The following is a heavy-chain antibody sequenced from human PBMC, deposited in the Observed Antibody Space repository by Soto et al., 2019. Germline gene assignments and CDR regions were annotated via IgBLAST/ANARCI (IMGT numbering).Heavy chain of an antibody. V-gene: IGHV4-30-2*01. CDR1: GGSISSGGYS. Sequence: PSETLSLTCAVSGGSISSGGYSWSWIRQPPGKGLEWIGYIYHSGSTYYNPSLKSRVTISADRSKNQFSLKLSSVTAADTAVYYCARAFSLDDAFDIWGQGTMVTVSS. CDR3: ARAFSLDDAFDI. J-gene: IGHJ3*02. CDR2: IYHSGST. D-gene: IGHD3-16*02.